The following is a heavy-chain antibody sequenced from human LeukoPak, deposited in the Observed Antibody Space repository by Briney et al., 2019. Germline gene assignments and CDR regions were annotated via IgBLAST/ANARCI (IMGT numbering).Heavy chain of an antibody. Sequence: QTGRSLRLSRAASGFTFSSYAMHWVRQAPGKGLEWVAVISYDGSNKYYADSVKGRFTISRDNSKNTLYLQMNSLRAEDTAVYYCARPGVKGIVVVTAIGWFDPWGQGTLVTVSS. J-gene: IGHJ5*02. CDR1: GFTFSSYA. CDR2: ISYDGSNK. CDR3: ARPGVKGIVVVTAIGWFDP. V-gene: IGHV3-30*04. D-gene: IGHD2-21*02.